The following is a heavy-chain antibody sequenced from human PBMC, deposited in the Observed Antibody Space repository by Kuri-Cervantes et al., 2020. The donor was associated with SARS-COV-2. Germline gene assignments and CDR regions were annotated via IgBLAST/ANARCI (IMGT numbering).Heavy chain of an antibody. J-gene: IGHJ4*02. D-gene: IGHD3-16*01. CDR1: GFTFSNAW. Sequence: GESLKISCAASGFTFSNAWMNWVRQAPGKGLEWVGRIKSKTDGGTTDYAAPVKGRFTISRDDSKNTLYLQMNSLKTEDTAVYHCTTQSGGGGFDYWGQGTLVTVSS. V-gene: IGHV3-15*07. CDR3: TTQSGGGGFDY. CDR2: IKSKTDGGTT.